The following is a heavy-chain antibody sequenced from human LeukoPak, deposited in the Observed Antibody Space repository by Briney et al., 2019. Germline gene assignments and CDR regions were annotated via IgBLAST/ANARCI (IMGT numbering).Heavy chain of an antibody. CDR2: ISYDGSNK. CDR3: AKGGDYLEP. CDR1: GFTFSSYG. V-gene: IGHV3-30*18. Sequence: GGSLRLSCAASGFTFSSYGMHWVRQAPGKGLEWVAVISYDGSNKYYADSVKGRFTISRDNSKNTLYLQMNSLRAEDTAVYYCAKGGDYLEPWGQGTLVTVSS. J-gene: IGHJ5*02. D-gene: IGHD4/OR15-4a*01.